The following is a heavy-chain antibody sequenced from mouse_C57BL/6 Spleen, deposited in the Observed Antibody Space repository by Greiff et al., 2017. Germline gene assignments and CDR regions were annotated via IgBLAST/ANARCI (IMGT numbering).Heavy chain of an antibody. J-gene: IGHJ2*01. CDR2: IFPGSGST. D-gene: IGHD2-5*01. CDR3: ARGDYSNYFDY. Sequence: QVHVKQSGPELVKPGASVKISCKASGYTFTDYYINWVKQRPGQGLEWIGWIFPGSGSTYYNEKFKGKATLTVDKSSSTAYMLLSSLTSENSAVYFCARGDYSNYFDYWGQGTTLTVSS. CDR1: GYTFTDYY. V-gene: IGHV1-75*01.